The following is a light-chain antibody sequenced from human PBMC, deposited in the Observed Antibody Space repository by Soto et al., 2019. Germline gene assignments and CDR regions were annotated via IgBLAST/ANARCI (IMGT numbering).Light chain of an antibody. CDR2: KTS. J-gene: IGKJ1*01. CDR3: LQYNSYWT. CDR1: QSLSSW. Sequence: DIQMTQSPSTLSASVGDRVTITCRASQSLSSWLAWYQQKPGKAPKVLIYKTSSLESGVPSRFSGSGSGTEFTLTISSLQPDDFVTYYCLQYNSYWTFGQGTKVEIK. V-gene: IGKV1-5*03.